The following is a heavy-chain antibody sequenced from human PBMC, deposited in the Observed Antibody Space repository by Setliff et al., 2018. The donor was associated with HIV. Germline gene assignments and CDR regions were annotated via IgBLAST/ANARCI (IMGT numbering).Heavy chain of an antibody. Sequence: PSETLSLTCAVYGGSFSGYYWSWIRQPPGKGLEWIGEINHSGSTNYNPSLKSRVTISVDTSMDQFSLKLNSVTAADTAVYYCARATWLVHPFPLYYFDYWGQGTLVTVSS. CDR1: GGSFSGYY. D-gene: IGHD6-19*01. V-gene: IGHV4-34*01. J-gene: IGHJ4*02. CDR2: INHSGST. CDR3: ARATWLVHPFPLYYFDY.